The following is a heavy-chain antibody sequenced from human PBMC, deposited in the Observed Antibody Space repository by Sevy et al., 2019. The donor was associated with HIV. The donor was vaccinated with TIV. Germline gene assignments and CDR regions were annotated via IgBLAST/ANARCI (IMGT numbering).Heavy chain of an antibody. CDR1: GGSISSYY. CDR3: ARELYSSSTVRGGEYYYYGMDV. D-gene: IGHD6-13*01. J-gene: IGHJ6*02. Sequence: SETLSLTCTVSGGSISSYYWSWIRQPPGKVLEWIGYIYYSGSTNYSPSLKSRVTISVDTSKNQFSLKLSSVTAADTSVYYCARELYSSSTVRGGEYYYYGMDVWGQGTTVTVSS. V-gene: IGHV4-59*01. CDR2: IYYSGST.